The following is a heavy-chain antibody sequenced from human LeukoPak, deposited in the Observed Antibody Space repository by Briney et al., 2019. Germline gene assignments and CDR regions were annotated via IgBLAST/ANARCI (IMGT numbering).Heavy chain of an antibody. D-gene: IGHD6-13*01. V-gene: IGHV1-69*05. CDR2: IIPYFGKA. Sequence: ASVKVSCKASGCTFSSYGITWVRQAPGQGLEWMGGIIPYFGKANYAQKLQGRVTITTDKSTSTAYMELSSLRSEDTAVYYCARWEQQLVGVSAFDIWGEGEMVTVSS. J-gene: IGHJ3*02. CDR1: GCTFSSYG. CDR3: ARWEQQLVGVSAFDI.